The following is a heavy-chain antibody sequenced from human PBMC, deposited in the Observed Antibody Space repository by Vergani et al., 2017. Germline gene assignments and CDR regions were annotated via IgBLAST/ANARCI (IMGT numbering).Heavy chain of an antibody. CDR1: GFTFSNAW. CDR2: IKSKAYGETT. V-gene: IGHV3-15*07. Sequence: VNLVGSGGGVVQPGGSLRLSCAVSGFTFSNAWMNWARQAPGKGLEWVGRIKSKAYGETTDYAAPVKGRFTISRDDSKNTLFLQMNSLKIEDTAVYYCTTDITGVSYFDYWGQGTLVTVSS. CDR3: TTDITGVSYFDY. J-gene: IGHJ4*02. D-gene: IGHD3-10*01.